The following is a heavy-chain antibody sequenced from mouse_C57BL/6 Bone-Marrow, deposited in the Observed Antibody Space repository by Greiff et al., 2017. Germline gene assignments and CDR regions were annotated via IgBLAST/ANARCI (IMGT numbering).Heavy chain of an antibody. Sequence: VQLQQSGAELARPGASVKLSCKASGYTFTSYGISWVKQRTGQGLEWIGEIYPRSGNTYYNEKFKGKATLTADKPSSTAYMQLSSLTSEDSAVYYCARSPRSYERTNFDYWGQGTTLTVSS. V-gene: IGHV1-81*01. CDR1: GYTFTSYG. J-gene: IGHJ2*01. CDR2: IYPRSGNT. D-gene: IGHD1-1*01. CDR3: ARSPRSYERTNFDY.